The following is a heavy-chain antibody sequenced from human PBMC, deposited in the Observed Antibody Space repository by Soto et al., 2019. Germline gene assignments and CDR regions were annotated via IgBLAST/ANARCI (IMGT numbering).Heavy chain of an antibody. Sequence: SETLSLTCTVSGGSISSYYWTWIRQPPGKGLEWIGYVYYSGSTNYNPSLKSRVTISLDTSKNQISLKLNSVTAADTAVYYCARGRGEDYDILTGYYTYYLVYWGQGTPVTVSS. V-gene: IGHV4-59*01. D-gene: IGHD3-9*01. CDR2: VYYSGST. CDR1: GGSISSYY. J-gene: IGHJ4*02. CDR3: ARGRGEDYDILTGYYTYYLVY.